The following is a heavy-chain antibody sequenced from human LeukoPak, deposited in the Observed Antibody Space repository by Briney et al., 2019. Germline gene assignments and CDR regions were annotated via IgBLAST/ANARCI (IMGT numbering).Heavy chain of an antibody. CDR1: GFTCSCYW. D-gene: IGHD6-19*01. CDR2: IKQDGSEK. CDR3: ATSQTTSGRYGNAFDV. V-gene: IGHV3-7*01. J-gene: IGHJ3*01. Sequence: GGSLRRSCAASGFTCSCYWMIWARQAPGKGLEGVTNIKQDGSEKYYVVSVKGRFTTSRDNAKNSLYLQMNSLRADDTAVYYCATSQTTSGRYGNAFDVWGQGTVVTISS.